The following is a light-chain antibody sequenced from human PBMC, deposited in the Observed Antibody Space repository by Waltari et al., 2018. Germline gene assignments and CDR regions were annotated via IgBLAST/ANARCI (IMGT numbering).Light chain of an antibody. CDR3: QKTYSTPT. Sequence: DIQMTQSPSSLSANVGDRVIITCRASQNIGNYLNWYQQKPGKAPRPLIYGASNLQSGGPSRFSGRGSGTYFSLTISSLQPEDFATYFCQKTYSTPTFGLGTKVEMK. V-gene: IGKV1-39*01. CDR1: QNIGNY. J-gene: IGKJ1*01. CDR2: GAS.